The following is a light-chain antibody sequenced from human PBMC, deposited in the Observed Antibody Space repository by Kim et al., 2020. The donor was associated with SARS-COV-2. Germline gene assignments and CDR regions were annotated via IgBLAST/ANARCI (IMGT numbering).Light chain of an antibody. V-gene: IGLV10-54*04. CDR1: SDHVGDQG. CDR3: LAWDSSLSVWV. Sequence: QTAALTCTGNSDHVGDQGAAWLQQNQGHAPKLVCDSDYTRPSGISERFCASRSGSTATLTITGLQPEDESDYYCLAWDSSLSVWVFGGGTQLTVL. J-gene: IGLJ3*02. CDR2: SDY.